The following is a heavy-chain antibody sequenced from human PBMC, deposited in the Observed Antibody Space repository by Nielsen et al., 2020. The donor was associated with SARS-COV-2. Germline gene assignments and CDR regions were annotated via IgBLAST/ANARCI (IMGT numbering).Heavy chain of an antibody. CDR3: ARVRADYFYYCMDV. J-gene: IGHJ6*02. CDR1: GFTFSDYY. Sequence: GESLKISCAASGFTFSDYYMSWIRQAPGKGLEWVSYISSSSSYTNYADSVKGRFTISIDTAKNSLYLQMNSLRAEETSLYSSARVRADYFYYCMDVWGQGTSVTVSS. CDR2: ISSSSSYT. V-gene: IGHV3-11*05.